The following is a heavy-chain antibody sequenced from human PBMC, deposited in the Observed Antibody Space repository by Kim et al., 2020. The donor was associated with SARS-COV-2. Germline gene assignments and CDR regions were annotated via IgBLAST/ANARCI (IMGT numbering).Heavy chain of an antibody. Sequence: GGSLRLSCAASGFTFRSYSMNWVRQAPGKGLEWVSYISSSSSTIYYADSVKGRFTISRDNAKNSLYLQMNSLRDEDSAVYYCARDKPGERVVGSHRGYYFDYWGQGTLVTVSS. CDR1: GFTFRSYS. V-gene: IGHV3-48*02. CDR2: ISSSSSTI. D-gene: IGHD3-3*01. CDR3: ARDKPGERVVGSHRGYYFDY. J-gene: IGHJ4*02.